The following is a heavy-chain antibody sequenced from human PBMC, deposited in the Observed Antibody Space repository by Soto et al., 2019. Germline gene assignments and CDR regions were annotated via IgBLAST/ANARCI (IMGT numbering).Heavy chain of an antibody. CDR3: TLEAGWHRIAPHD. CDR2: ISAFNGDT. Sequence: VQPVQSGSEVKKPGAPVNVSCKAFGYTFTSYGFKWVRQVPGQGLEWLGWISAFNGDTQYAPTMKGRLTVTTDTSTTTVHMHLSSPTPADTAVYYCTLEAGWHRIAPHDWGQGTLVSVS. D-gene: IGHD2-21*01. CDR1: GYTFTSYG. V-gene: IGHV1-18*04. J-gene: IGHJ4*02.